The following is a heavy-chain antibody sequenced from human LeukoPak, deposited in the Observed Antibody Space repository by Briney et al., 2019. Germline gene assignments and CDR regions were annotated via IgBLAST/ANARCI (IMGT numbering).Heavy chain of an antibody. Sequence: PGGSLRLSCAASGFTFSSYSMNWVRQAPGKGLEWVSSISSSSSYIYYADSLKGRFTISRDNAKNSLYLQMNSLRAEDTAVYYCARDRVPDGYIVGAGQDDALDIWGQGTMVTVSS. CDR2: ISSSSSYI. J-gene: IGHJ3*02. V-gene: IGHV3-21*01. CDR3: ARDRVPDGYIVGAGQDDALDI. CDR1: GFTFSSYS. D-gene: IGHD1-26*01.